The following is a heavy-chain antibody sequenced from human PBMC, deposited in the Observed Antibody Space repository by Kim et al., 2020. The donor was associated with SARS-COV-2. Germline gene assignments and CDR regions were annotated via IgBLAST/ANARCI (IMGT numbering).Heavy chain of an antibody. CDR3: AAGGELNYYYGMDV. V-gene: IGHV1-3*01. Sequence: ASVKVSCKASGYTFTSYAMHWVRQAPGQRLEWMGWINAGNGNTKYSQKFQGRVTITRDTSASTAYMELSSLRSEDTAVYYCAAGGELNYYYGMDVWGQGTTVTVSS. J-gene: IGHJ6*02. CDR2: INAGNGNT. CDR1: GYTFTSYA. D-gene: IGHD3-10*01.